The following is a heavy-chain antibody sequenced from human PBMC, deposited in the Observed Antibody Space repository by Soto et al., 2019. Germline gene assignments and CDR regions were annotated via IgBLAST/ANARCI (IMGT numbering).Heavy chain of an antibody. V-gene: IGHV3-23*01. CDR3: AKDRSSTSCYAFDY. Sequence: GGSLRLSCAASGFTFRNHAMSWARQAPGKGLEWVSAISGSGGTTHYADSVKGRFTISRDNSKNTLYLQMNSLRVEDTAVYYCAKDRSSTSCYAFDYWGQGTLVTVSS. D-gene: IGHD2-2*01. CDR1: GFTFRNHA. J-gene: IGHJ4*02. CDR2: ISGSGGTT.